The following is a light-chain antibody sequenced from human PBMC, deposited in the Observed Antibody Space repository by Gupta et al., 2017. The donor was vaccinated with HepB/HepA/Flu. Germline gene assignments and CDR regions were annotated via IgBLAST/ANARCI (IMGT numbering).Light chain of an antibody. CDR1: QSVSNN. CDR3: QQDNNWPNT. CDR2: DRS. J-gene: IGKJ4*01. V-gene: IGKV3-15*01. Sequence: DIVMTQSPATLSVSAGERTTPSCRASQSVSNNLAWYQQKPGHAPRLLIYDRSTRATAVPARFSGSGSGTEFTLTISSLQPEDFAIYYCQQDNNWPNTFGGGTKVENK.